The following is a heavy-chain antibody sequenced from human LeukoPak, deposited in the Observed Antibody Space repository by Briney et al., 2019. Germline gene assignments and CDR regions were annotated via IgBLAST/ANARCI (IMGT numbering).Heavy chain of an antibody. CDR3: ARGYSGYRGYLEYYYYYMDV. Sequence: ASVTVSCKASGYTFSGYYMHWVRQAPGQGPEWMGWINPNSGGTNYAQKFQGRVTMTRDTSISTAYMELSRLRPDDTAFYYCARGYSGYRGYLEYYYYYMDVWGKGTTVTVSS. CDR2: INPNSGGT. J-gene: IGHJ6*03. D-gene: IGHD5-12*01. CDR1: GYTFSGYY. V-gene: IGHV1-2*02.